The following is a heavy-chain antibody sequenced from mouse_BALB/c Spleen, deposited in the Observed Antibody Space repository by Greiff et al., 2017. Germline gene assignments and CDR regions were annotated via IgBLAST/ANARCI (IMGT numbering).Heavy chain of an antibody. CDR1: GYSITSGYY. CDR3: ERVGDYDYDVYFDY. CDR2: ISYDGSN. V-gene: IGHV3-6*02. J-gene: IGHJ2*01. Sequence: EVKLQESGPGLVKPSQSLSLTCSVTGYSITSGYYWYWIRQLPGNKLEWMGYISYDGSNNYNPSLKNRISITRDTSKNQFFLKLNSVTTEDTATYYCERVGDYDYDVYFDYWGQGTTLTVSA. D-gene: IGHD2-4*01.